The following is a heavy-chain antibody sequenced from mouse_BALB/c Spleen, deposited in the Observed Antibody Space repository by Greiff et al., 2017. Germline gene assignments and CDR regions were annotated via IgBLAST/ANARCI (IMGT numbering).Heavy chain of an antibody. CDR1: GFTFSSFG. CDR3: ARYWFAY. CDR2: ISSGSSTI. J-gene: IGHJ3*01. Sequence: EVNVVESGGGLVQPGGSRKLSCAASGFTFSSFGMHWVRQAPEKGLEWVAYISSGSSTIYYADTVKGRFTISRDNPKNTLLLQMTSLRSEDTAMYYCARYWFAYWGQGTLVTVSA. V-gene: IGHV5-17*02.